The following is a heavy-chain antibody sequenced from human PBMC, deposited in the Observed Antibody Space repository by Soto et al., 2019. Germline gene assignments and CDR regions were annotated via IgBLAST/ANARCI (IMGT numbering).Heavy chain of an antibody. V-gene: IGHV5-51*01. D-gene: IGHD2-15*01. CDR2: IYPGDSDT. CDR3: ARVAYCSGGSCSNYYYYYGMDV. CDR1: GYSFTSYW. J-gene: IGHJ6*02. Sequence: PGESLKISCKGSGYSFTSYWIGWVRQMPGKGLEWMGFIYPGDSDTRYSPSFQGQVTISADMSISTAYLQWSSLKASDTAMYYCARVAYCSGGSCSNYYYYYGMDVWGQGTTVTVSS.